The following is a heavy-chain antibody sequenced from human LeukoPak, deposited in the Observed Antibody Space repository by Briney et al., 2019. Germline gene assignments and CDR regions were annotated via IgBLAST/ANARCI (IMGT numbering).Heavy chain of an antibody. V-gene: IGHV3-21*01. Sequence: GGSLRLSCAASGFTFSSYSMNWVRQAPGKGLEWVSSISSSSSYIYYADSVKGRFTISRDNAKNSLYLQMNSLRAEDTAVYYCASCSPYYYYMDVWGKGTTVTVSS. CDR1: GFTFSSYS. CDR3: ASCSPYYYYMDV. J-gene: IGHJ6*03. D-gene: IGHD3-10*02. CDR2: ISSSSSYI.